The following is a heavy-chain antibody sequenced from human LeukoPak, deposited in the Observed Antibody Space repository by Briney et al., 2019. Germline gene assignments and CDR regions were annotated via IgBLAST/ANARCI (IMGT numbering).Heavy chain of an antibody. V-gene: IGHV3-23*01. J-gene: IGHJ4*02. D-gene: IGHD6-19*01. CDR1: GFTFSSYA. CDR2: ISGSGGST. Sequence: PGASLRLSCAASGFTFSSYAMSWVRQAPGKGLEWVSAISGSGGSTYYADSVKGRFTISRDNAKNSLYLQMNSLRAEDTAVYYCARSPQLWLGGAYFDYWGQGTLVTVSS. CDR3: ARSPQLWLGGAYFDY.